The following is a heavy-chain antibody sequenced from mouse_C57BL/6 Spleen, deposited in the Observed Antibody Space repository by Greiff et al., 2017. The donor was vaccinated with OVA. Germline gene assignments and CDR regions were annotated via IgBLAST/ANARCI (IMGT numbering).Heavy chain of an antibody. CDR3: ARDYYSSSYEWYFDV. Sequence: VQLQQSGAELARPGASVQLSCKASGYTFTSYGISWVKQRTGQGLEWIGEISPRSGNTYYNEKFKGKATLTADKSSSTAYMELRSLTSEDSSVYFCARDYYSSSYEWYFDVWGTGTTVTVSS. CDR1: GYTFTSYG. D-gene: IGHD1-1*01. V-gene: IGHV1-81*01. CDR2: ISPRSGNT. J-gene: IGHJ1*03.